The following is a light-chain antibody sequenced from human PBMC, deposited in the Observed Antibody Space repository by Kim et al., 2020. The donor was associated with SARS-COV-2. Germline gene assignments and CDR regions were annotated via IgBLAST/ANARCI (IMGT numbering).Light chain of an antibody. Sequence: SYELTQPPSVSVTPGQTASITCSGDKLGDKYACWYHRKPGQSPVLVIYQYSKRPSGIPERFSGSNSGNTATLTISGTQARDEADYYCQAWDSSTGVFGRGTKLTVL. CDR2: QYS. V-gene: IGLV3-1*01. CDR1: KLGDKY. J-gene: IGLJ2*01. CDR3: QAWDSSTGV.